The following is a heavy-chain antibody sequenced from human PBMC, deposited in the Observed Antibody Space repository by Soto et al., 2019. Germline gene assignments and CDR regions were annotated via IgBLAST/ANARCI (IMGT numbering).Heavy chain of an antibody. CDR2: IYYSGST. CDR1: GGSISSYY. Sequence: SETLSLTCTVSGGSISSYYWSWIRQPPGKGLEWIGYIYYSGSTNYNPSLKSRVTISVDTSKNQFSLKLSSVTAADTAVYYCARDNEATSPSDYSGPGPLVTVSS. J-gene: IGHJ4*02. V-gene: IGHV4-59*01. CDR3: ARDNEATSPSDY. D-gene: IGHD5-12*01.